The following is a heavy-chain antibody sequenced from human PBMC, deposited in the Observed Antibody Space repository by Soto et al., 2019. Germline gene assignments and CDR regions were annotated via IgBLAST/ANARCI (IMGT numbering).Heavy chain of an antibody. Sequence: EVQMVESGGGLVQPGGSLRLSCAASGFTFSTYWMHWVRQAPGKGLVWVSRIHSDGITTLYADSVTGRFTISRDNAKNTVFLQLNSLRAEDTAVYYCATGPTPGFAFWGRGTMVTVSS. D-gene: IGHD1-1*01. CDR1: GFTFSTYW. CDR2: IHSDGITT. CDR3: ATGPTPGFAF. J-gene: IGHJ3*01. V-gene: IGHV3-74*01.